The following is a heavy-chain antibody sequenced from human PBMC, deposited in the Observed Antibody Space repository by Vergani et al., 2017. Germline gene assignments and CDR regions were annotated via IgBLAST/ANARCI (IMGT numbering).Heavy chain of an antibody. V-gene: IGHV1-69*12. J-gene: IGHJ6*03. Sequence: QVQLVQSGAEVKKPGSSVKVSCKASGGTFSSYAISWVRQAPGQGLEWMGGIIPIFGTANYAQKFQGRVTITADESTSTAYVELSSLRSEDTAVYYCARVNVVVAAMFGYYYYYMDVWGKGTTVTVAS. D-gene: IGHD2-15*01. CDR1: GGTFSSYA. CDR3: ARVNVVVAAMFGYYYYYMDV. CDR2: IIPIFGTA.